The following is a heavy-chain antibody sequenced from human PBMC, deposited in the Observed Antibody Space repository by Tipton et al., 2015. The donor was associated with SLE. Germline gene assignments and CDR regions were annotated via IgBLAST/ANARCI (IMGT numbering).Heavy chain of an antibody. CDR1: GGSIRSSSYS. V-gene: IGHV4-39*07. J-gene: IGHJ3*02. D-gene: IGHD3-16*01. Sequence: TLSLTCTVSGGSIRSSSYSWGWIRQPPGKGLEWIGNIYYSGNIYYNSSLKSRVTISVDTSKNQLSLKVISVTAADTALYYCARTSPPGGDMYGAALGQGIRLKRGAFDIWDQGTMVTVSS. CDR2: IYYSGNI. CDR3: ARTSPPGGDMYGAALGQGIRLKRGAFDI.